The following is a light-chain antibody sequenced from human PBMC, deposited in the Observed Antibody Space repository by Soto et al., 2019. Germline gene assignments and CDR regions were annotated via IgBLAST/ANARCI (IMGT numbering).Light chain of an antibody. CDR3: HQYNSSPRP. V-gene: IGKV1-5*01. Sequence: DIQMTQSPSTLSASVGDRVTITCRASQSISSWLAWYQQKPGKAPELLIYDASSLQSGVPSRFSGSGSGTEFPLTISSLQPDYFATYSCHQYNSSPRPFGQGTKVEIK. CDR2: DAS. J-gene: IGKJ1*01. CDR1: QSISSW.